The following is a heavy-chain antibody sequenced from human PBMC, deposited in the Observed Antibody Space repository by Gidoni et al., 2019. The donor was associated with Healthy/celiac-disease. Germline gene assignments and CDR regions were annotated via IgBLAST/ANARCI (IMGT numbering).Heavy chain of an antibody. Sequence: EVQLVESGGGLVQPGGSLKLSCAASGFTFSGSAMHWVRQASGKGLEWVGRIRSKANSYATAYAASVKGRFTISRDDSKNTAYLQMNSLKTEDTAVYYCTKSNPTTTDAFDIWGQGTMVTVSS. CDR3: TKSNPTTTDAFDI. CDR2: IRSKANSYAT. D-gene: IGHD4-17*01. V-gene: IGHV3-73*02. J-gene: IGHJ3*02. CDR1: GFTFSGSA.